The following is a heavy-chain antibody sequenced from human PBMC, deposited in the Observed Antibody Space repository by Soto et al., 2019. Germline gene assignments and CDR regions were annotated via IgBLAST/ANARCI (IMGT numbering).Heavy chain of an antibody. V-gene: IGHV3-21*01. CDR3: ARAKLRYFDWLLSPFDY. D-gene: IGHD3-9*01. CDR2: ISSSSSYI. CDR1: GFTFSSYS. Sequence: NPGGSLRLSCAASGFTFSSYSMNWVRQAPGKGLEWVSPISSSSSYIYYADSVKGRFTISRDNAKNSLYLQMNSLRAEDTAVYYCARAKLRYFDWLLSPFDYWGQGTLVTVSS. J-gene: IGHJ4*02.